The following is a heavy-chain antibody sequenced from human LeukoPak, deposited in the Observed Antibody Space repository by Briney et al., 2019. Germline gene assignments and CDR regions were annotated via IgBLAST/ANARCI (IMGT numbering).Heavy chain of an antibody. V-gene: IGHV4-59*12. CDR1: GGSITTYY. CDR2: IHSSGSA. D-gene: IGHD3-3*01. Sequence: SETLSLTCTVSGGSITTYYWSWIRQPPGEGLEYIGQIHSSGSANYNPSLKSRVAMSLDTSKNQFSLKLSSVTAADTAVYYCAITTRNYDFWSGYFYDAFDIWGQGTMVTVSS. J-gene: IGHJ3*02. CDR3: AITTRNYDFWSGYFYDAFDI.